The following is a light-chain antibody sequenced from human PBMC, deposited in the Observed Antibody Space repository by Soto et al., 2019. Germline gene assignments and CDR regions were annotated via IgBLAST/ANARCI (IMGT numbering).Light chain of an antibody. Sequence: DIQMTQSPSSLSASVGDRVTITCRASQGINNNLAWFQQKPGKAPNLLIHKASHLESGVPSRFSGSGSGTEFTLTISSLQPGDFATYYCQHYNTYPWTFGQGTKVDIK. J-gene: IGKJ1*01. CDR1: QGINNN. V-gene: IGKV1-16*01. CDR2: KAS. CDR3: QHYNTYPWT.